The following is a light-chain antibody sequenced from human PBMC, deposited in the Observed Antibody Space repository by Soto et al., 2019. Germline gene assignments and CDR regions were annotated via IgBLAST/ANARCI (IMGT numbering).Light chain of an antibody. CDR3: SSFEGSYSPYV. CDR2: QIN. V-gene: IGLV2-8*01. Sequence: QSVLTQPPSASGSPGQSVTISCTGTSSDIGVYDFVSWYQQHPGKAPKLIIYQINKRPSGVPDRFSGSKSGNTASLTVSGLRHEDEADYFCSSFEGSYSPYVFGTGTKLTVL. CDR1: SSDIGVYDF. J-gene: IGLJ1*01.